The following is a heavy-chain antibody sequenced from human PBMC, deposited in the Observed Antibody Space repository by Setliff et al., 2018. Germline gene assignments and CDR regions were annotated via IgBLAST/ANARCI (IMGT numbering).Heavy chain of an antibody. CDR2: INHSGGT. J-gene: IGHJ4*02. CDR1: GGSFSGYY. CDR3: ARLYGGYCSSTSCFYFDY. V-gene: IGHV4-34*01. Sequence: SETLSLTCAVYGGSFSGYYWTWIRQPPGKGLEWIGEINHSGGTNYNPSLKSRVTISVDTSKNQFSLKLSSVTAADTAVYYCARLYGGYCSSTSCFYFDYWGQGTLVTVSS. D-gene: IGHD2-2*01.